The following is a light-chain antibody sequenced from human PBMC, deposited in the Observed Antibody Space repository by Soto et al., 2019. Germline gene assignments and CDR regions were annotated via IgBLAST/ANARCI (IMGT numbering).Light chain of an antibody. CDR1: QSIGSY. CDR2: AAS. CDR3: HQSYSLPRT. Sequence: DIQMTQSPSSLSASVGDTVTITCRASQSIGSYSNWYQQKPGEAPKLLIYAASTLRIGVPSRFSGSGYGTDFTLTIRSLQLEDVATYFRHQSYSLPRTFGDGTKVEVK. J-gene: IGKJ1*01. V-gene: IGKV1-39*01.